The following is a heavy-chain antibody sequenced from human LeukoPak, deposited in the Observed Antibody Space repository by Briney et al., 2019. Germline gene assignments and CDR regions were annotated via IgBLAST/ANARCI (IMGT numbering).Heavy chain of an antibody. J-gene: IGHJ4*02. D-gene: IGHD5-18*01. V-gene: IGHV3-74*01. CDR2: IKSDGSST. CDR1: GFTFSSYW. Sequence: GGSLRLSCAASGFTFSSYWMHWVRHTPGKGPVWVSRIKSDGSSTSYADSVKGRFTISRDNAKNTLYLQMNSLRAEDTAVYYCARDGYSFGHDFDYWGQGTLVTVSS. CDR3: ARDGYSFGHDFDY.